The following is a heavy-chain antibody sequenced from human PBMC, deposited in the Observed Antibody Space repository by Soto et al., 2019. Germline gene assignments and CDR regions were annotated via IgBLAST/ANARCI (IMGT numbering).Heavy chain of an antibody. Sequence: QVQLQQWGAGLLKPSETLSLTCAVYGGSFSGYYWSWIRQPPGKGLEWIGEINHRGSTNYNPSRKCRVTISVDTSKNQVSLKLSSVTAADTAVYYCARVSGIYYYGMDVWGQGTTVTVSS. J-gene: IGHJ6*02. CDR2: INHRGST. CDR1: GGSFSGYY. D-gene: IGHD3-10*01. V-gene: IGHV4-34*01. CDR3: ARVSGIYYYGMDV.